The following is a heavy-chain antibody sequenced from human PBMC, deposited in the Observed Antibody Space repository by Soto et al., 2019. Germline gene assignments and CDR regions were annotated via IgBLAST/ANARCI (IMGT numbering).Heavy chain of an antibody. Sequence: SETLSLTCAVSGGSISSSSYYWGWIRQPPGKGLEWIGSIYYSGRTYYTPSLQSRVAISVDTSKNQFSLKLNSVTAADTAVYYCARRTVNIRTFYSGLKTHCFDYWGQGTLVTVSS. D-gene: IGHD6-19*01. CDR1: GGSISSSSYY. CDR2: IYYSGRT. J-gene: IGHJ4*02. V-gene: IGHV4-39*01. CDR3: ARRTVNIRTFYSGLKTHCFDY.